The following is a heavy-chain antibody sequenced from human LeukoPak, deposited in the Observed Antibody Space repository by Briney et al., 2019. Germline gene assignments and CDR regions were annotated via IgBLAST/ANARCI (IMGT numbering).Heavy chain of an antibody. D-gene: IGHD3/OR15-3a*01. Sequence: ASVKFSCKASGYRFIGYYTHWLRQAPGQGLEWMGWINPNIGGTNYAQKFQGRVTMTRDTSISTAYMELSRLRSDDTAVYYCARNTIWTGYYAFDFWGQGTLVTVSS. CDR2: INPNIGGT. CDR1: GYRFIGYY. V-gene: IGHV1-2*02. CDR3: ARNTIWTGYYAFDF. J-gene: IGHJ3*01.